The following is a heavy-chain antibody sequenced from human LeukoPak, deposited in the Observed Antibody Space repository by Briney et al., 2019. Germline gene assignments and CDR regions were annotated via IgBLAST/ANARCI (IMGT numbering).Heavy chain of an antibody. J-gene: IGHJ4*02. CDR3: ARDRRLDY. CDR1: GFTFSSHW. CDR2: MNEDGSDK. V-gene: IGHV3-7*01. D-gene: IGHD1-1*01. Sequence: GGSLRLSCAASGFTFSSHWMSWVRQAPGKGLEWVANMNEDGSDKYYVDSVKGRFTISRDNARNSLYLQMNSLGAEDTAVYYCARDRRLDYWGQGTLVTVSS.